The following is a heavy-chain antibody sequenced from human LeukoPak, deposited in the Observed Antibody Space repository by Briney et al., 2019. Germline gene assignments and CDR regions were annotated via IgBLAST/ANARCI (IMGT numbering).Heavy chain of an antibody. D-gene: IGHD6-13*01. CDR1: GFTFSSYA. Sequence: HPGGSLRLSCAASGFTFSSYAMSWVRQAPGKGLEWVSAISGSGGSTYYADSVKGRFTISRDNSKNTLYLQMNSLRAEDTAVYYCAKDNLLTIAAAEYYFDYWGQGTLVTVSS. J-gene: IGHJ4*02. CDR3: AKDNLLTIAAAEYYFDY. CDR2: ISGSGGST. V-gene: IGHV3-23*01.